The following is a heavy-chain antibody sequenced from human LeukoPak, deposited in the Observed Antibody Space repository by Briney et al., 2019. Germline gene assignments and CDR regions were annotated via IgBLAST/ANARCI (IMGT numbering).Heavy chain of an antibody. CDR2: ISYDGSNK. CDR1: GFTFSSYG. J-gene: IGHJ4*02. V-gene: IGHV3-30*03. CDR3: ASYYDFWSGYYTYYFDY. D-gene: IGHD3-3*01. Sequence: GRSLRLSCAASGFTFSSYGMHWVRQAPGKGLEWVAVISYDGSNKYYADSVKGRFTISRDNSKSTLYLQMNSLRAEDTAVYYCASYYDFWSGYYTYYFDYWGQGTLVTVSS.